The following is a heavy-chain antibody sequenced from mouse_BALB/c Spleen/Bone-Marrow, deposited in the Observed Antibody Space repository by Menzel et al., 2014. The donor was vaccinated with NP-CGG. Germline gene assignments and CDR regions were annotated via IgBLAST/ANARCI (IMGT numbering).Heavy chain of an antibody. J-gene: IGHJ3*01. D-gene: IGHD2-4*01. CDR3: VRQNYDYAWFAY. Sequence: EVQLVESGGGLVQPKGSLKLSCAASGFTFNTYAMNWARQAPGKGLEWVARIRSKSNNYATYYADSVKDRFTISRDDSQSMLYLQMNNLKTEDTAMYYCVRQNYDYAWFAYWGQGTLVTVSA. V-gene: IGHV10-1*02. CDR2: IRSKSNNYAT. CDR1: GFTFNTYA.